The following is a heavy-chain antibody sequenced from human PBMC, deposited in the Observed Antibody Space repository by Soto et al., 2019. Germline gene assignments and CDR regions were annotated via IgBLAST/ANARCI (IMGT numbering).Heavy chain of an antibody. Sequence: PGGSLRLSCAASGFTLRTYSMNWVRQAPGKGLEWVSEISSSGATDYSDSVKGRFTISRDNDYNSLYLQINSLRVEDTAVYFCVRGRPYGSGHYDMDVWGQGTTVTVSS. CDR1: GFTLRTYS. CDR2: ISSSGAT. CDR3: VRGRPYGSGHYDMDV. V-gene: IGHV3-48*01. J-gene: IGHJ6*02. D-gene: IGHD3-10*01.